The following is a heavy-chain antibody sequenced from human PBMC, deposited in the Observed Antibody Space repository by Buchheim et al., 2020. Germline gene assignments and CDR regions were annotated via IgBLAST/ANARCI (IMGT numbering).Heavy chain of an antibody. Sequence: EVQLLESGGGLVQPGGSLRLSCAASGLTFSSSAMNWVRQAPGKGLEWVSSISGGGDYTYYADSVMGRFTISRDNSESTLFLQMSSLRAEDTAVYYCTKKLLSGSYPFDNWGQGTL. CDR1: GLTFSSSA. J-gene: IGHJ4*02. CDR3: TKKLLSGSYPFDN. CDR2: ISGGGDYT. V-gene: IGHV3-23*01. D-gene: IGHD3-22*01.